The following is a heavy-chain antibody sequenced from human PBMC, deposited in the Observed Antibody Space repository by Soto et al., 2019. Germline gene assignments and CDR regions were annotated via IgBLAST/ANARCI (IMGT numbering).Heavy chain of an antibody. CDR2: ISSSGSTI. Sequence: GSLRLSCAASGFTFSSYEMNWVRQAPGKGLEWVSYISSSGSTIYYADSVKGRFTISRDNAKNSLYLQMNSLRAEDTAVYYCARNKVVPAAILGDYYYGMDVWGQGTTVTVSS. V-gene: IGHV3-48*03. CDR3: ARNKVVPAAILGDYYYGMDV. CDR1: GFTFSSYE. J-gene: IGHJ6*02. D-gene: IGHD2-2*02.